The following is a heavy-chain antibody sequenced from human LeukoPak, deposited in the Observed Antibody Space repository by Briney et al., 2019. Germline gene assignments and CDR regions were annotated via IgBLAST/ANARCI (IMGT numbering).Heavy chain of an antibody. D-gene: IGHD6-19*01. CDR2: IYPGDADT. Sequence: GESLKISCQGSGYRFTTYWIGWVRQMPGKGLEWMGIIYPGDADTRYSTSYPGQATTSADKSINPACLQWSSLKASDTAMYYCARKSSSGWPNWGQGTLVTVPS. J-gene: IGHJ4*02. V-gene: IGHV5-51*01. CDR1: GYRFTTYW. CDR3: ARKSSSGWPN.